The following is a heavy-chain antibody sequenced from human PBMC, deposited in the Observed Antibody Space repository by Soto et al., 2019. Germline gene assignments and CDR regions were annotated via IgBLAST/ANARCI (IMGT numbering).Heavy chain of an antibody. V-gene: IGHV3-23*01. CDR1: GFTFSNYS. J-gene: IGHJ4*02. D-gene: IGHD6-13*01. CDR2: IRKSGGGT. CDR3: AKTSSLFDY. Sequence: EVQLLESGGGLVQPGGSLRLSCAASGFTFSNYSMSWVRQAPGKGLEWVSSIRKSGGGTYYADSVKGRFTISRDNSKNTLYLQLNSLKAEDTYVYSCAKTSSLFDYWGQGTLVTVSS.